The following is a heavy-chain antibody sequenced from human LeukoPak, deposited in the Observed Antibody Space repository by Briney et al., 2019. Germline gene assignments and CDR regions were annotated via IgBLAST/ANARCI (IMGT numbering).Heavy chain of an antibody. CDR2: VNAGNGNT. J-gene: IGHJ5*02. D-gene: IGHD4-11*01. V-gene: IGHV1-3*01. CDR1: GYTFTSYA. CDR3: ARDLTTVSWFDP. Sequence: ASVKVSCKASGYTFTSYAMHWVRQAPGQRLEWMGWVNAGNGNTKYSQKFQGRVTITRDTSASTAYMELSSLRSEDTAVYYCARDLTTVSWFDPWGRGTLVTVSS.